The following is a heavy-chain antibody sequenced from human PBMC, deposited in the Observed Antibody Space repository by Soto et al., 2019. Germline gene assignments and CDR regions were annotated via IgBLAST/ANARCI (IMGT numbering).Heavy chain of an antibody. CDR3: ARDEGYCSGGSCYFAVDY. Sequence: QVQLVQSGAEVKKPGSSVKVSCKASGGTFSSYTISWVRQAPGQGLEWMGRIIPILGIANYAQKFQGRVTITADKSTGTAYMELSSLRSEDTAVYDCARDEGYCSGGSCYFAVDYWGQGTLVTVSS. V-gene: IGHV1-69*08. D-gene: IGHD2-15*01. J-gene: IGHJ4*02. CDR2: IIPILGIA. CDR1: GGTFSSYT.